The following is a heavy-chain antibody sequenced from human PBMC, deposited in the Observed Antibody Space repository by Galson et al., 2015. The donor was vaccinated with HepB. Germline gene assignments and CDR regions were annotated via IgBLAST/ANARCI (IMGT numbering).Heavy chain of an antibody. Sequence: SLRLSCAASGFTFDDYAMHWVRQAPGKGLEWVSGISWNSGSIGYADSVKGRFTISRDNAKNSLYLQMNSLRAEDTALYYCAKVWGGTIFGYRDYWGQGTLVTVSS. D-gene: IGHD3-3*01. J-gene: IGHJ4*02. CDR1: GFTFDDYA. CDR3: AKVWGGTIFGYRDY. V-gene: IGHV3-9*01. CDR2: ISWNSGSI.